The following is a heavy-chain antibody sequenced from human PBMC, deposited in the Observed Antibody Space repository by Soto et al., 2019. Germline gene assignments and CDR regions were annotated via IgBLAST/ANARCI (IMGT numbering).Heavy chain of an antibody. V-gene: IGHV1-46*01. CDR1: GYTFTSYY. CDR3: AGLRGGSSSSGTILQFDY. D-gene: IGHD6-6*01. Sequence: QVQLVQSGAEVKKPGASVKVSCKASGYTFTSYYMHWVRQAPGQGLEWMGIINPSGGSTSYAQKCQGRVTMTRGTSTRTGCVELRSLRSEGTGVFYCAGLRGGSSSSGTILQFDYWGQGTLVTVSS. J-gene: IGHJ4*02. CDR2: INPSGGST.